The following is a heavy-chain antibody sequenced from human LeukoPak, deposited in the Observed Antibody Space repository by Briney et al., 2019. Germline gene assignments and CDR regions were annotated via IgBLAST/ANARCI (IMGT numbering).Heavy chain of an antibody. Sequence: GGSLRLSCAASGFTFSSYSMNWVRQAPGKGLEWVSSISSSGSYIYYADSVKGRFTISRDNAKNSLYLQMNSLRAEDTAAYYCARVRDPDAFDIWGQGTMVTVSS. J-gene: IGHJ3*02. V-gene: IGHV3-21*01. CDR2: ISSSGSYI. CDR1: GFTFSSYS. CDR3: ARVRDPDAFDI.